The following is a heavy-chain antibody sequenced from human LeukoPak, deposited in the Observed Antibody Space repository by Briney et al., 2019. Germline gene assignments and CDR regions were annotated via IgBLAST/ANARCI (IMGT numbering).Heavy chain of an antibody. CDR3: VKEGQTYDFWSGYSSD. V-gene: IGHV3-64D*09. J-gene: IGHJ4*02. CDR1: GFTFSSYA. CDR2: INSNGGST. Sequence: GGSLRLSCSASGFTFSSYAMHWVRQAPGKGLEYVSAINSNGGSTYYADSVKGRFTISRDNSKNTLYLRMSSLRAEDTAVYYCVKEGQTYDFWSGYSSDWGQGTLVTVSS. D-gene: IGHD3-3*01.